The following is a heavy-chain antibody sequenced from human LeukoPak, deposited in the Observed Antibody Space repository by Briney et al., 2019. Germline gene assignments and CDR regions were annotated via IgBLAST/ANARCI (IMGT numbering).Heavy chain of an antibody. Sequence: SVKVSCKASGGTFSSYAISGVRQAPGQGLEWMGRIIPILGIANYAQKFQGRVTFTADTATNTAYMELSSLRSDDTAVYYCARARSMITFGGIRHAFDIWGQGTLVTVSP. CDR1: GGTFSSYA. D-gene: IGHD3-16*01. V-gene: IGHV1-69*04. J-gene: IGHJ3*02. CDR2: IIPILGIA. CDR3: ARARSMITFGGIRHAFDI.